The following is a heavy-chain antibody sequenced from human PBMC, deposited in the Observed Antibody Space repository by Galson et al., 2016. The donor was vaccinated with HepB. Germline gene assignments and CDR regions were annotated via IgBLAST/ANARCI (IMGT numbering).Heavy chain of an antibody. CDR3: ARDFRGSKIRARDFDF. V-gene: IGHV3-21*01. CDR2: ISSNRVYI. CDR1: GVTFGSCS. J-gene: IGHJ4*02. Sequence: SLRLSCATSGVTFGSCSMNWVRQAPGKGLEWVASISSNRVYINYGDSVKGRFTISRDNAKNSLYLQMNSLRAEDTAVYYCARDFRGSKIRARDFDFWGQGTLVTVSS. D-gene: IGHD3-10*01.